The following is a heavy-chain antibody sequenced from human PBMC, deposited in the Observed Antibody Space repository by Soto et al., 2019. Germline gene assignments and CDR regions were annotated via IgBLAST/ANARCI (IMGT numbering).Heavy chain of an antibody. V-gene: IGHV3-15*01. Sequence: EVQLVESGGGLVKPGGSVRLSCAASGFTFSNAWMSWVRQAPGKGLEWVGRIKSKSAGGITEYDAPVKDRFTISRDDSKNTLYLQMNSLNIEVTAVYYCARGHRSSGKIFDSWGQGTLVTVSS. D-gene: IGHD3-22*01. CDR2: IKSKSAGGIT. CDR1: GFTFSNAW. CDR3: ARGHRSSGKIFDS. J-gene: IGHJ4*02.